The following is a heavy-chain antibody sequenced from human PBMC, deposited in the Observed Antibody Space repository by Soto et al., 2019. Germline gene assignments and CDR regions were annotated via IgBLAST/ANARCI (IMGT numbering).Heavy chain of an antibody. V-gene: IGHV3-48*01. J-gene: IGHJ3*02. CDR1: GFSFSSYS. CDR3: ARDWNRIMIFGVATRASDI. D-gene: IGHD3-3*01. CDR2: ISSSSRTI. Sequence: EVQLVESGGGLVQPGGSLRLSCAASGFSFSSYSMNWVRQAPGKGLEWVSYISSSSRTIYYADSVKGRFTISRDNAKNSVYLQMNRLRAEVTAVYYCARDWNRIMIFGVATRASDIWGQGATVTVSS.